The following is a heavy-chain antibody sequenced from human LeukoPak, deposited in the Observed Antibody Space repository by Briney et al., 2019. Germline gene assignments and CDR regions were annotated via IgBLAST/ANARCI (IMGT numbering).Heavy chain of an antibody. Sequence: GGSLRLSCAGSGFTFSSYAMAWVRQAPGKGLQWVSVISGGGRDTYYADSVKGRFTIYRHNSKSTLYLQMSSLRAEDTATYYCGRDFYYHDPGNYQDGGQGTLVTVSS. V-gene: IGHV3-23*01. CDR3: GRDFYYHDPGNYQD. D-gene: IGHD3-10*01. CDR1: GFTFSSYA. CDR2: ISGGGRDT. J-gene: IGHJ4*02.